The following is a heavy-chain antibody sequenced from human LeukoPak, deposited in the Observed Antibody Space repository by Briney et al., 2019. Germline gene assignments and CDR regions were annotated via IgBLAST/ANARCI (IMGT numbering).Heavy chain of an antibody. Sequence: GGSLRLSCAASGFTVSSIQMVWVRQAPGKGLEWVSVTYTGGNSYYADSVKGRFIISRDISKNTLYLQMNSLRAEDSALYYCARGGRGSAAVVAPRSFDIWGQGTMVTVSS. CDR1: GFTVSSIQ. CDR2: TYTGGNS. V-gene: IGHV3-53*01. J-gene: IGHJ3*02. D-gene: IGHD3-22*01. CDR3: ARGGRGSAAVVAPRSFDI.